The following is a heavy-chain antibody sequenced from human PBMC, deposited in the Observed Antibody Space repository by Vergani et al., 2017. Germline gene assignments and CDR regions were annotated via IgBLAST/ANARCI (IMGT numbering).Heavy chain of an antibody. CDR2: IQKDGIDK. Sequence: VQLLESGGGLVQPGGSLRLSCAASGFTFSSSAMSWVRQAPGKGLDWVAFIQKDGIDKFYSDSVRGRFTISRDISKNTLYLEMNSLSAEDTALYHCVKDHPVFDEWGRGTLVSVS. CDR1: GFTFSSSA. CDR3: VKDHPVFDE. J-gene: IGHJ4*02. V-gene: IGHV3-30*02.